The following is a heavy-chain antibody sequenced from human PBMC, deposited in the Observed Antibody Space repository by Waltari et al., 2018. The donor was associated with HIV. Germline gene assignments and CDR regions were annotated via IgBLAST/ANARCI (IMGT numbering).Heavy chain of an antibody. V-gene: IGHV4-34*01. J-gene: IGHJ4*02. CDR2: INHSGST. D-gene: IGHD3-22*01. Sequence: QVQLQQWGAGLLKPSETLSLTCAVYGGSFSGYYWSWIRQPPGKGLEWLGEINHSGSTNYNPSLKSRVTISVDTSKNQFSLKLSSVTAADTAVYYCARGHTGYYDSSGRGYCDYWGQGTLVTVSS. CDR3: ARGHTGYYDSSGRGYCDY. CDR1: GGSFSGYY.